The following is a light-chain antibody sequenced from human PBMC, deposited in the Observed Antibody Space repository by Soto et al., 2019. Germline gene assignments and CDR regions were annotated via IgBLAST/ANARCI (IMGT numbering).Light chain of an antibody. CDR1: QSVSSN. CDR3: QQYDSWPPLT. CDR2: GAS. Sequence: EIVMTQSPATLSVSQGERATLSCRASQSVSSNLAWYQQKPGQAPRLLIYGASTRATGIPARFSGSGSDTEFTLTISSLQSEDVAVYYCQQYDSWPPLTFGGGTKVDIK. V-gene: IGKV3-15*01. J-gene: IGKJ4*01.